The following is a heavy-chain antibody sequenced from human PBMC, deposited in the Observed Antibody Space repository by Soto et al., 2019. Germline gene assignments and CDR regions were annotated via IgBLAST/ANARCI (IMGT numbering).Heavy chain of an antibody. J-gene: IGHJ6*03. CDR3: ARTTSFGVVIRRYYYYMDV. V-gene: IGHV4-34*01. Sequence: SETLSLNCAVDGASFIGYYWSWISKPPGKGLDWIGEINHNGSTNYNPALKSRVTISVVTSMNQFSLKLRSVTAADTVVYYCARTTSFGVVIRRYYYYMDVWGKGTTVT. CDR1: GASFIGYY. CDR2: INHNGST. D-gene: IGHD3-3*01.